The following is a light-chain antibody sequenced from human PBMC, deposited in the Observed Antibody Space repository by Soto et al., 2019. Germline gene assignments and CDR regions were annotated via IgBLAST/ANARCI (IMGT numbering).Light chain of an antibody. Sequence: QSALTQPASVSGSPGQSITISCTGTSSDVGGYKYVSWYQQHPGKAPKLMIYEVSNRPSGVSNRFSGSKSGNTASLTISGLQAEDEADYYCSSYTNINTRACVFGTGTKVTVL. CDR1: SSDVGGYKY. CDR2: EVS. J-gene: IGLJ1*01. CDR3: SSYTNINTRACV. V-gene: IGLV2-14*01.